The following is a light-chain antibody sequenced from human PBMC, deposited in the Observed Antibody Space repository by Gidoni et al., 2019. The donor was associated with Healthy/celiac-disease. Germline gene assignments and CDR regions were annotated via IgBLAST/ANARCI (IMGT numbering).Light chain of an antibody. J-gene: IGKJ5*01. V-gene: IGKV3-11*01. Sequence: EIVLTQSPATLSLSPGERATLSCRASQSVSSYLAWYQQKPGQAPRLLIYDASNRATGIPARFSGSGSGTDFTLTISSLEPEDFAVYYCQQRSNWRITFXQGTRLEIK. CDR3: QQRSNWRIT. CDR1: QSVSSY. CDR2: DAS.